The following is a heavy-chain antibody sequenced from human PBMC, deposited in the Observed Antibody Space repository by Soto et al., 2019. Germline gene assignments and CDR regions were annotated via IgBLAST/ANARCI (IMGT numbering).Heavy chain of an antibody. CDR1: GGSISSYY. D-gene: IGHD3-3*01. CDR2: IYYSGST. CDR3: ARLLRFVEWFPDYYYGMDV. Sequence: SETLSLTCTVSGGSISSYYWSWIRQPAGKGLEWIGRIYYSGSTNYTPSLKSPVTISVDTSKNQFSLKLSSVTAADTAVYSCARLLRFVEWFPDYYYGMDVWGQGTTVTVSS. J-gene: IGHJ6*02. V-gene: IGHV4-4*07.